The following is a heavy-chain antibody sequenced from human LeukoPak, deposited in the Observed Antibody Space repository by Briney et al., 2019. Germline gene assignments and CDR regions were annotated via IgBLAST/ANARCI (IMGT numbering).Heavy chain of an antibody. D-gene: IGHD3-22*01. Sequence: PSQTLSLTCTVSGGSISSGGYYWSWIRQHPGKGLEWIGYIYYSGSTYYNPSLKSRVTISVDTSKNQFSLKLSSVTAADTAVYYCARDREPSSGYYYLVCWGQGTLVTVSS. J-gene: IGHJ4*02. CDR3: ARDREPSSGYYYLVC. CDR2: IYYSGST. V-gene: IGHV4-31*03. CDR1: GGSISSGGYY.